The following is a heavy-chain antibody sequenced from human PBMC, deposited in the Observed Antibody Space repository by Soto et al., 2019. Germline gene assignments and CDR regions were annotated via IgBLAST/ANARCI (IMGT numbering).Heavy chain of an antibody. V-gene: IGHV4-30-4*01. CDR3: AREERKGIISWFDP. J-gene: IGHJ5*02. CDR2: IYYTGIT. Sequence: SETLSLTCTVSGGSVSGVDYFWSWIRQSPGKGLEWIGYIYYTGITHLNPSLKSRLTMAVDTSKNEFSLKLTSVSAADTAVYCCAREERKGIISWFDPWGQGTPVTVSS. D-gene: IGHD2-21*01. CDR1: GGSVSGVDYF.